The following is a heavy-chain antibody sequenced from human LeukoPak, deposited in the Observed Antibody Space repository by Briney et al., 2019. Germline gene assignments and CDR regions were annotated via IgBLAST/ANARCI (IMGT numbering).Heavy chain of an antibody. J-gene: IGHJ4*02. CDR2: MSSVT. D-gene: IGHD3-10*01. CDR1: GFTFSNFA. Sequence: PGGSLRLSCSASGFTFSNFAMSWVRQAPGKGLEWVSAMSSVTYYADSVKGRFTISRDDSKSTLFLQMNSLRAEDTAVYYCAKAFFSGSGGNHKHFDSWGQGTLVTASS. V-gene: IGHV3-23*01. CDR3: AKAFFSGSGGNHKHFDS.